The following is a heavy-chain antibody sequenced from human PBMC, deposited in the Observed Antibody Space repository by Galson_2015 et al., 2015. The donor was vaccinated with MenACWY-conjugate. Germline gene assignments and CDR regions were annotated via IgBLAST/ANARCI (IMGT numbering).Heavy chain of an antibody. CDR2: ISSNGGTT. CDR1: GFSVTDNC. J-gene: IGHJ4*02. CDR3: VKTKLVLFDY. V-gene: IGHV3-64D*06. Sequence: SLRLSCAVSGFSVTDNCLSWVRQAPGKGLEYVSAISSNGGTTYYTDSVKGRFTISRDNSKNTLYLQMSSLRAEDTAVYYCVKTKLVLFDYWGQGTLVTVSS. D-gene: IGHD6-6*01.